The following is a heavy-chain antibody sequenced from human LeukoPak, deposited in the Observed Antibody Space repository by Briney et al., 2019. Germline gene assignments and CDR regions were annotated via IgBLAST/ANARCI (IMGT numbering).Heavy chain of an antibody. J-gene: IGHJ3*02. Sequence: LRXXCAXSGFTFSSYGMHWVRQAPGKGLEWVAFIRYDGSNKYYADSVKGRFTISRDNSKNTLYLQMNSLRAEDTAVYYCXXXGXXYYXGSGDAFDIWGQGTMVTVSS. CDR3: XXXGXXYYXGSGDAFDI. V-gene: IGHV3-30*02. D-gene: IGHD3-10*01. CDR1: GFTFSSYG. CDR2: IRYDGSNK.